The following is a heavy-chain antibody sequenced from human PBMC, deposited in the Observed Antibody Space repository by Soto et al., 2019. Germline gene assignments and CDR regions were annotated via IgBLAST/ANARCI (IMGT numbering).Heavy chain of an antibody. Sequence: EVHLVESGGGLVEPGGSLRRSCAASGFAFTDAWMNWVRQAPGKGLEWVGRMKSSSGGGTTDYAAPVTGRFIISRDDSTHTLFLQMRSLRTADTAVYYCAVPTSGYQGSFDYWGQGTLVTGSS. V-gene: IGHV3-15*07. D-gene: IGHD5-12*01. CDR2: MKSSSGGGTT. CDR3: AVPTSGYQGSFDY. J-gene: IGHJ4*02. CDR1: GFAFTDAW.